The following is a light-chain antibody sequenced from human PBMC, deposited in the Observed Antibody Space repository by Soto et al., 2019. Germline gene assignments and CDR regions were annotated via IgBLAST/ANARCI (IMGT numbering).Light chain of an antibody. Sequence: EMVLTQSPGTLSLSPGERATLSCRASQSASSRYLAWYQQKPGQAPRLLIYAASSRATGIPDRFSGSGSGTDFTLTISRLEPEDFAVYYCQHYGSSLWTFGQGTKVEIK. J-gene: IGKJ1*01. CDR3: QHYGSSLWT. CDR1: QSASSRY. V-gene: IGKV3-20*01. CDR2: AAS.